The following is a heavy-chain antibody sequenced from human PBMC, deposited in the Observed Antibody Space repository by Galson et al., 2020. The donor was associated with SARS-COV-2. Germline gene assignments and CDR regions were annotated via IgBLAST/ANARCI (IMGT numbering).Heavy chain of an antibody. Sequence: ASVKVSCKASGYTFTGYYMHWVRQAPGQGLEWMGWINPNSGGTNYAQKFQGRVTMTRDTSISTAYMELSRLRSDDTAVYYCARVPYYYDSSGYLGAFDIWGQGTMVTVSS. CDR2: INPNSGGT. CDR3: ARVPYYYDSSGYLGAFDI. J-gene: IGHJ3*02. CDR1: GYTFTGYY. D-gene: IGHD3-22*01. V-gene: IGHV1-2*02.